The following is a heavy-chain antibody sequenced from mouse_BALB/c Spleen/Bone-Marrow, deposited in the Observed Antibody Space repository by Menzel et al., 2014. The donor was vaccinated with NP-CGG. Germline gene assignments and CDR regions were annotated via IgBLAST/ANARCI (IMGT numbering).Heavy chain of an antibody. J-gene: IGHJ2*01. CDR1: GFDFSRYW. D-gene: IGHD1-1*01. V-gene: IGHV4-1*02. CDR3: ARPDYYGYLNY. CDR2: INPDSRTI. Sequence: EVKLVESGGGLVQPGGSLKLSCAASGFDFSRYWMSWVRQAPGEGLEWIGEINPDSRTINYSPSLKDKFIISRDNAKNTPYLRLNKVRSEDTALYYCARPDYYGYLNYWGQGTTLTVSS.